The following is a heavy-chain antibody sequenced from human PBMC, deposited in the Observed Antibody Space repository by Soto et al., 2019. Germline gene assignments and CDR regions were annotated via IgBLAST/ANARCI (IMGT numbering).Heavy chain of an antibody. CDR3: ARVRGGIVVVPAATPYYYYGMDV. D-gene: IGHD2-2*01. Sequence: QVQLVQSGAEVKKPWASVKVSCKASGYTFTSYGISWVRQAPGQGLEWLGWISAYNGNTNYAQKLPGRVTMTTDTSTSTADMELRSLRSDDTAVYYCARVRGGIVVVPAATPYYYYGMDVWGQGTTVTVSS. CDR1: GYTFTSYG. J-gene: IGHJ6*02. V-gene: IGHV1-18*01. CDR2: ISAYNGNT.